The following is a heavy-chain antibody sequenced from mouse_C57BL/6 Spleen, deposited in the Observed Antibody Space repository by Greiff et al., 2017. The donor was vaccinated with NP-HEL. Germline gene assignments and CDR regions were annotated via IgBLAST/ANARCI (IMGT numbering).Heavy chain of an antibody. CDR2: INPNNGGT. D-gene: IGHD1-1*01. J-gene: IGHJ1*03. CDR1: GYTFTDYY. V-gene: IGHV1-26*01. Sequence: EVQLQQSGPELVKPGASVKISCKASGYTFTDYYMNWVKQSHGKSLEWIGDINPNNGGTSYNQKFKGKATLTVDKSSSTAYMELRSLTSEDSAVYYCESPYYGSSYVGYFDVWGTGTTVTVSS. CDR3: ESPYYGSSYVGYFDV.